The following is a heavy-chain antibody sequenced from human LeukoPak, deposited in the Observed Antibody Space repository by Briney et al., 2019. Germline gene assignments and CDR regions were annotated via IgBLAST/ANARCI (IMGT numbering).Heavy chain of an antibody. Sequence: ASVRVSCKASGYTFTSYGISWVRQAPGQGLEWMGWINPNSGGTNYAQKFQGRVTMTRDTSISTAYMELSRLRSDDTAVYYCARGPGKLWFNYWGQGTLVTVSS. D-gene: IGHD5-18*01. CDR2: INPNSGGT. J-gene: IGHJ4*02. CDR1: GYTFTSYG. V-gene: IGHV1-2*02. CDR3: ARGPGKLWFNY.